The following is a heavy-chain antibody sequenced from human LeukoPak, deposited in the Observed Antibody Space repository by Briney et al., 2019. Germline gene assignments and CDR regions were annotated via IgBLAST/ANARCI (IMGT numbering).Heavy chain of an antibody. J-gene: IGHJ4*02. Sequence: SETLSLTCAVYGGSFSGYYWSWIRQPPGKGLEWIGEINHSGSTNYNPSLKSRVTISVDTSKNQFSLKLSSVTAADTAVYYCARAAAGDHWGQGTLVTVSS. CDR2: INHSGST. D-gene: IGHD6-13*01. CDR1: GGSFSGYY. CDR3: ARAAAGDH. V-gene: IGHV4-34*01.